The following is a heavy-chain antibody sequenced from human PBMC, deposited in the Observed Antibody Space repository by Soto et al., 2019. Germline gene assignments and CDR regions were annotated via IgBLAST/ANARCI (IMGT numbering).Heavy chain of an antibody. D-gene: IGHD3-3*01. CDR2: ISGSGGST. CDR1: GFTFSRYA. J-gene: IGHJ3*02. V-gene: IGHV3-23*01. CDR3: AKDLSSYYDFWSGYYTGAFDI. Sequence: EVQLLESGGGLVQPGGSLRLSCAASGFTFSRYAMSWVRQAPGKGLEWVSAISGSGGSTYYADSVKGRFTISRDNSKNELYLQMNSLRAEDTAVYSCAKDLSSYYDFWSGYYTGAFDIWGQGTMVTVSS.